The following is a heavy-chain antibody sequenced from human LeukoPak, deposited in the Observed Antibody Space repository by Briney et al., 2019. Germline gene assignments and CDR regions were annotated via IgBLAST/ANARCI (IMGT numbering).Heavy chain of an antibody. D-gene: IGHD3-10*01. J-gene: IGHJ4*02. CDR2: ITGSGDRT. CDR3: ARDSVLLWFGESPLKY. Sequence: GGSLRLSCAASGFTFSSSSMSWVRQAPGKGLEWVSGITGSGDRTYYADSVKGRFTISRDNAKNTLYLQMNSLRAEDTAVYYCARDSVLLWFGESPLKYWGQGTLVTVSS. V-gene: IGHV3-23*01. CDR1: GFTFSSSS.